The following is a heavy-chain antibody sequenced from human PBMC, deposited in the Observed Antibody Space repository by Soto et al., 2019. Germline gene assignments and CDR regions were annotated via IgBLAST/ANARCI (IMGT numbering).Heavy chain of an antibody. V-gene: IGHV1-69*01. CDR3: ARDRDDYGSGNYYNRIDF. CDR2: IIPLFGTP. CDR1: GGIFSTYA. Sequence: QVQLVQSGAEVKKPGSSVKVSCKASGGIFSTYAISWLRQAPGQGLEWMGGIIPLFGTPNYAQRFQGRVTITADESTSTAYMELSRLRSEDTFVYYCARDRDDYGSGNYYNRIDFWGQGTLVTVSS. J-gene: IGHJ4*02. D-gene: IGHD3-10*01.